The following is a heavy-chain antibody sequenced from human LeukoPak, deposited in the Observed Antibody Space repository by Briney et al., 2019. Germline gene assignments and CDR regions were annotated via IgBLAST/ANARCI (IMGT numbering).Heavy chain of an antibody. CDR2: ISWNGGRT. D-gene: IGHD6-19*01. V-gene: IGHV3-20*04. CDR1: GFTFDDYG. Sequence: GGSLRLSCAASGFTFDDYGMTWVRQAPGKGLEWVSGISWNGGRTGYADSLKGRFTISRDNAKNSLYLQMNSLRVEDTAVYFCARPSFSSGSYFDHWGQGTLVTVSS. CDR3: ARPSFSSGSYFDH. J-gene: IGHJ4*02.